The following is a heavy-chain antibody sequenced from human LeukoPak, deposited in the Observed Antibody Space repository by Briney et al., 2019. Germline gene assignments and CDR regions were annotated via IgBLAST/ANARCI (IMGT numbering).Heavy chain of an antibody. CDR1: GGSISSSNYY. CDR2: IYYSGST. Sequence: PSETLSLTCTVSGGSISSSNYYWGWIRQPPGKGLEWIGSIYYSGSTSYNPSLKSRVTISVDTSKKQFSLKLSSVTAADTAVYYCARHFRPVQLWGLNWFDPWGQGTLVTVSS. D-gene: IGHD3-10*01. V-gene: IGHV4-39*01. J-gene: IGHJ5*02. CDR3: ARHFRPVQLWGLNWFDP.